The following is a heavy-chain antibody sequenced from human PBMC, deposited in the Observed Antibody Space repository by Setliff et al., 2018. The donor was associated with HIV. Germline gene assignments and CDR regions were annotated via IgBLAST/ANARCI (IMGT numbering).Heavy chain of an antibody. CDR1: GDNFNNVA. J-gene: IGHJ5*02. CDR2: ILPIFGAT. Sequence: SVQVSCKASGDNFNNVAFNWVRQAPGQGLEWMGGILPIFGATDYAQRFQGRLTLTAVQSENSVYMELSSLRSDDTAVYYCTNRGGSGTNVGNWFDPWGQGTLVTVSS. V-gene: IGHV1-69*13. D-gene: IGHD3-10*01. CDR3: TNRGGSGTNVGNWFDP.